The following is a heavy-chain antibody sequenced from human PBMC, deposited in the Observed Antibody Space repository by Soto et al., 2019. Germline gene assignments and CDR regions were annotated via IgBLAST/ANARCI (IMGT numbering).Heavy chain of an antibody. CDR3: ARQFCGGDCLPPLN. CDR1: GGSINSGGYY. V-gene: IGHV4-31*03. J-gene: IGHJ4*02. CDR2: ISYSGTT. D-gene: IGHD2-21*02. Sequence: QVQLQESGPGLVKPSETLSLTCTLSGGSINSGGYYWTWIRQHPGKGLEWIGYISYSGTTSYNPSLKSRLTISIDTQNQFSLKLSSVTAADTVTYYCARQFCGGDCLPPLNLGQGTLVTVSS.